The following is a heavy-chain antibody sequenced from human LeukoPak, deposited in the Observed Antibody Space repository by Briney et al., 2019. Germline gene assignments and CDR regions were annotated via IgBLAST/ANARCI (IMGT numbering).Heavy chain of an antibody. Sequence: GGSLRLSCAASGFTVSSNYMSWVRQAPGKGLEWVSVIYSGGSTYYADSVKGRFTISRDNSKNTLYLQMNSLRAEDTAVYYCARERYSYGRRGFDYWGQGTLVTVSS. CDR1: GFTVSSNY. V-gene: IGHV3-53*01. D-gene: IGHD5-18*01. CDR2: IYSGGST. J-gene: IGHJ4*02. CDR3: ARERYSYGRRGFDY.